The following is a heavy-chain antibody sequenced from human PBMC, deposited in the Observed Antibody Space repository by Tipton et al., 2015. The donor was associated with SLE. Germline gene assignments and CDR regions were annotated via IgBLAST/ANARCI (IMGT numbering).Heavy chain of an antibody. V-gene: IGHV4-59*01. D-gene: IGHD3-3*01. J-gene: IGHJ4*02. CDR3: ARGLITSYGVAAFDS. CDR1: GGSISSYY. Sequence: TLSLTCTVSGGSISSYYWSWIRQSPGKGLELIGHIYYSGSTNYNPSLKSRVTISLDTSKNQFSLRLSSVTAADSAMYYCARGLITSYGVAAFDSRGQGSLVTVSS. CDR2: IYYSGST.